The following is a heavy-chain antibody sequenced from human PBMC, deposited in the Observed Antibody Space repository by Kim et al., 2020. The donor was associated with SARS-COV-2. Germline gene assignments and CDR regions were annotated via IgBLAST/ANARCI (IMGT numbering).Heavy chain of an antibody. CDR3: ARVEWELLRGHSGPFDY. V-gene: IGHV4-4*02. Sequence: SETLSLTCAVSGGSISSSNWWSWVRQPPGKGLEWIGEIYHSGSTNYNPSLKSRVTISVDKSKNQFSLKLSSVTAADTAVYYCARVEWELLRGHSGPFDYWGQGTLVTVSS. CDR1: GGSISSSNW. CDR2: IYHSGST. J-gene: IGHJ4*02. D-gene: IGHD1-26*01.